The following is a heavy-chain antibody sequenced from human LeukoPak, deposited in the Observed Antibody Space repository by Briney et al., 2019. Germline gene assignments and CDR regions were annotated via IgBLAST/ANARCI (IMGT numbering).Heavy chain of an antibody. V-gene: IGHV1-2*02. J-gene: IGHJ4*02. CDR1: AYTLSGYY. D-gene: IGHD6-19*01. CDR3: ARRIAVAGSPVYYFDY. CDR2: INPKSGVT. Sequence: GASVKVSCKAPAYTLSGYYMHWVRQAPGQGLEWMGWINPKSGVTNYAQKFQGRVTMTWDTPINTTFMELSRLRSDDTAVYYCARRIAVAGSPVYYFDYWGQGTLVTVSS.